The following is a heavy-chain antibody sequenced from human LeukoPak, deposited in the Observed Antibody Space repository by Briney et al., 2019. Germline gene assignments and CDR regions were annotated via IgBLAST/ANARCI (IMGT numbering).Heavy chain of an antibody. Sequence: SETLSLTCTVSGGSISSYYWSWIRQPPGKGLEWVGYIYYSGSTNYNPSLKSRVTISVDTSKNQFFLKLSSVTAADTAVYYCARERYGSGSYYTDYWGQGTLVTVSS. CDR2: IYYSGST. CDR3: ARERYGSGSYYTDY. D-gene: IGHD3-10*01. V-gene: IGHV4-59*01. CDR1: GGSISSYY. J-gene: IGHJ4*02.